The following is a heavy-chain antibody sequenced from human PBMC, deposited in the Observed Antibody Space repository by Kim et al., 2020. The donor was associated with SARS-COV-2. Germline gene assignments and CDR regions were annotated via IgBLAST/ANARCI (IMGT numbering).Heavy chain of an antibody. CDR3: AKDLEYSSSEDAFDI. Sequence: GGSLRLSCAASGFTFSSYGMHWVRQAPGKGLEWVAVISYDGSNKYYADSVKGRFTISRDNSKNTLYLQMNSLRAEDTAVYYCAKDLEYSSSEDAFDIWGQGTMVTVSS. V-gene: IGHV3-30*18. J-gene: IGHJ3*02. D-gene: IGHD6-6*01. CDR2: ISYDGSNK. CDR1: GFTFSSYG.